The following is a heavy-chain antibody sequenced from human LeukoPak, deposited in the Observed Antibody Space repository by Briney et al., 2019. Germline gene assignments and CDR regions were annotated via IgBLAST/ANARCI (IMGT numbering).Heavy chain of an antibody. CDR1: GFTFSSYA. CDR3: ARYSSGWYVSYYFDY. Sequence: PGGSLRLSCAASGFTFSSYAMSWVRQAPGKGLEWVSAISGSGGSTYYADSVKGRFTISGDNSKNTLYLQMNSLRAEDTAVYYCARYSSGWYVSYYFDYWGQGTLVTVSS. V-gene: IGHV3-23*01. J-gene: IGHJ4*02. D-gene: IGHD6-19*01. CDR2: ISGSGGST.